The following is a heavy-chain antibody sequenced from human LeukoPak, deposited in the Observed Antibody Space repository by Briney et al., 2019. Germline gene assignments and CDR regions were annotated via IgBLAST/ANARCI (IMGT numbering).Heavy chain of an antibody. CDR3: ASRPPPSRGPYDY. Sequence: PGGSLRLSCAASGFTFSNYEMNWVRQAPGKGLEWVSYITSSGGTICYADSVKGRFTISRDNAKNSLYLQMHSLRAEDTAVYYCASRPPPSRGPYDYWGQGTLVTVSS. CDR2: ITSSGGTI. J-gene: IGHJ4*02. V-gene: IGHV3-48*03. D-gene: IGHD3-10*01. CDR1: GFTFSNYE.